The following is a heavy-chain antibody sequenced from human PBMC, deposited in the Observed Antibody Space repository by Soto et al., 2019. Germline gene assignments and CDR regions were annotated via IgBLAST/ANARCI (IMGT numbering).Heavy chain of an antibody. Sequence: EVQLVESGGGLVQPGGSLKLSCAASGFTFSGSSMRWVRQASGKGLEGVGGISSKANSYATAYAASVNGRFTISRDDSKNTAYLQMNSLKTEDTAVYYCTDSSGDYWGQGTLVTVSS. J-gene: IGHJ4*02. CDR1: GFTFSGSS. D-gene: IGHD2-21*01. CDR2: ISSKANSYAT. V-gene: IGHV3-73*02. CDR3: TDSSGDY.